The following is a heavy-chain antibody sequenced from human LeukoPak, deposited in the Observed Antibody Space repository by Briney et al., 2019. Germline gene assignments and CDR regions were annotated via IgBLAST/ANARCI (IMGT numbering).Heavy chain of an antibody. V-gene: IGHV1-8*02. CDR1: GYTFTGYY. CDR3: AREGSSSSLGD. J-gene: IGHJ4*02. Sequence: ASVKVSCKASGYTFTGYYMHWVRQAPGQGLEWMGWMNPNSGNTGYAQKFQGRVTMTRNTSISTAYMKLSSLRSEDTAGYYCAREGSSSSLGDWGQGALVTVSS. CDR2: MNPNSGNT. D-gene: IGHD6-6*01.